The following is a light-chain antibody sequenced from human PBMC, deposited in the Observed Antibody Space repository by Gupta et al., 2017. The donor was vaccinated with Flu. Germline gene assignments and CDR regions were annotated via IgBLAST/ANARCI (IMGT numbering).Light chain of an antibody. Sequence: DIQMTQSPSTLSASVGDRVTITCRASQSISSWLAWYQQKPGKAPKLLIYKASSLESGVPSRFSGSGYGTEFTLTISSLKPDDFATYYCQQYNSYPYTFGQGTKLEIK. CDR3: QQYNSYPYT. V-gene: IGKV1-5*03. CDR1: QSISSW. CDR2: KAS. J-gene: IGKJ2*01.